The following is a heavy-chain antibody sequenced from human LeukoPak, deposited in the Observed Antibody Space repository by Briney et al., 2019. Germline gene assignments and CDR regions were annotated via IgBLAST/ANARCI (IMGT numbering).Heavy chain of an antibody. V-gene: IGHV4-59*01. Sequence: SETLSLTCTLSGGSIGSSHWSWVRQPPGKGLEWIGYIFYTGFTTYNPSLKSRVTLSVDTSKNQFSLRLTSVTAADTAVYYCARLRRFGELSLDYWGQGTLVTVSS. J-gene: IGHJ4*02. CDR3: ARLRRFGELSLDY. CDR2: IFYTGFT. D-gene: IGHD3-10*01. CDR1: GGSIGSSH.